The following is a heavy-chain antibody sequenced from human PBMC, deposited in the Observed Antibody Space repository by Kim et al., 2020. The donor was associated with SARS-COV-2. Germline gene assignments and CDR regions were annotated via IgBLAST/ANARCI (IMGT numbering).Heavy chain of an antibody. J-gene: IGHJ6*02. Sequence: LKSRVTISVDTSKNQFSLKLSSVTAADTAVYYCARGGYSYGFHYYGMDVWGQGTTVTVSS. V-gene: IGHV4-34*01. D-gene: IGHD5-18*01. CDR3: ARGGYSYGFHYYGMDV.